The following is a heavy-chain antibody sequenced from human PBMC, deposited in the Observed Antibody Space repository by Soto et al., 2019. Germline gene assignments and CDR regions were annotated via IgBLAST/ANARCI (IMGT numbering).Heavy chain of an antibody. V-gene: IGHV1-3*04. CDR2: INTHTGQS. Sequence: GASVKVSCKASGYIFSSYAIHWVRQAPGQRLEWMAWINTHTGQSQYSQKFQGRVTITRDTSASTVYMELIRLTSEDTAVYYCARRGYSSVDYWGQGTLVTVSS. J-gene: IGHJ4*02. CDR1: GYIFSSYA. CDR3: ARRGYSSVDY. D-gene: IGHD6-13*01.